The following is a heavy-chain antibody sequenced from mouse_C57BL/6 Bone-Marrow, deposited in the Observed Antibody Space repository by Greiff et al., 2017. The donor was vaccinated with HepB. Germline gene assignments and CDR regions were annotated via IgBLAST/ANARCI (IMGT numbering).Heavy chain of an antibody. V-gene: IGHV1-42*01. CDR3: ARGTTVVGRFAY. J-gene: IGHJ3*01. D-gene: IGHD1-1*01. CDR2: INPSTGGT. Sequence: EVQLQQSGPELVKPGASVKISCKASGYSFTGYYMNWVKQSPEKSLDWIGEINPSTGGTTYNQKFKAKATLTVDKSSSTAYMQLKSLTSEDSAVYYCARGTTVVGRFAYWGQGTLVTVSA. CDR1: GYSFTGYY.